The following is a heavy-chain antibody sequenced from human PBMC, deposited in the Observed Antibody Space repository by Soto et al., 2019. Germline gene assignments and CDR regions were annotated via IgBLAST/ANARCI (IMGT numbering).Heavy chain of an antibody. CDR3: ARDRVITTWNYYYGMDV. CDR2: IWYDGSNK. CDR1: GFTFSSYG. V-gene: IGHV3-33*01. Sequence: GGSLRLSCAASGFTFSSYGMHWVRQAPGKGVEWVGVIWYDGSNKYYADSVKGRFTISRDNSKNTLYLQMNSLRAEDTAAYYCARDRVITTWNYYYGMDVWGQGTTVTVSS. J-gene: IGHJ6*02. D-gene: IGHD3-22*01.